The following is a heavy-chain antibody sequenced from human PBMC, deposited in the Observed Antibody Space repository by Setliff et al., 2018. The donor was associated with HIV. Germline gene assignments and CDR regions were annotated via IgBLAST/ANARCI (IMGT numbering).Heavy chain of an antibody. CDR1: GFTFSGAE. Sequence: PGESLKISCAASGFTFSGAEIHWVRQASGKGLEWVGRIRSKADKYATDYGASAKGRFIISRDDSKKTAYLQMSSLRAEDTAMYYCPLPCTSGWHNWADPWGQGTLVTVSS. J-gene: IGHJ5*02. CDR2: IRSKADKYAT. D-gene: IGHD2-8*01. CDR3: PLPCTSGWHNWADP. V-gene: IGHV3-73*01.